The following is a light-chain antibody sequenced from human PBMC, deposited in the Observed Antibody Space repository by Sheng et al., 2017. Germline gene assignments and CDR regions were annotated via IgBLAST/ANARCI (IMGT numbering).Light chain of an antibody. V-gene: IGLV2-14*03. CDR1: SSDVGGYNY. CDR3: SSCATTNPWV. CDR2: DVI. Sequence: QSALTQPASVSGSPGQSITISCTGTSSDVGGYNYVSWYQQHPGKAPKLLIYDVIYRPSGVSNRFSGSKSGNTASLTISGLQAEDEAVYYCSSCATTNPWVFGGGTRLSVL. J-gene: IGLJ3*02.